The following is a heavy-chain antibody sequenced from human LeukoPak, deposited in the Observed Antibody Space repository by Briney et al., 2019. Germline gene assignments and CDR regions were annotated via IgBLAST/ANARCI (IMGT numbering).Heavy chain of an antibody. J-gene: IGHJ4*02. CDR2: ISSDGSIK. CDR1: KFTFSHYG. Sequence: GGSLRLSCTASKFTFSHYGMQWVRQAPGKGLEWVAVISSDGSIKVYADSVKGRFTLSRDNSINTVDLQMNSVRAEDTAVYYCVKEYYSRGFGAYFDYWGQGTLVTVSS. CDR3: VKEYYSRGFGAYFDY. V-gene: IGHV3-30*18. D-gene: IGHD3-3*01.